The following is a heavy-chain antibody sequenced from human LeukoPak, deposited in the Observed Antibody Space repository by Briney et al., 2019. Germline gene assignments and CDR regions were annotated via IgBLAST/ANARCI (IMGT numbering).Heavy chain of an antibody. CDR2: ISWNSGSI. CDR1: GFTFDDYA. J-gene: IGHJ3*02. D-gene: IGHD5-12*01. Sequence: GGSLRLSCAASGFTFDDYAMHWVRQAPGKGLEWVSGISWNSGSIGYADSVKGRFTISRDNAKNSLYLQMNSLRAEDTALYYCAKDKSGYDWKAFDIWGQGTMVTVSS. CDR3: AKDKSGYDWKAFDI. V-gene: IGHV3-9*01.